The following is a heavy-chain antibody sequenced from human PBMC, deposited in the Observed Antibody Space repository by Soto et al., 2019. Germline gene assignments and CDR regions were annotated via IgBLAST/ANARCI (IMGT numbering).Heavy chain of an antibody. J-gene: IGHJ6*02. D-gene: IGHD6-19*01. V-gene: IGHV3-23*01. CDR1: GFTFSNYA. CDR2: ISGGGNST. CDR3: AKTESSGWSTRYGMDV. Sequence: EVQLLESGGGLVQPGGSLRLSCAASGFTFSNYAMTWVRQAPGKGLEWVSGISGGGNSTYYADSVKGRFTISRDNSKNAVYRQMNSLRAADTAVYYCAKTESSGWSTRYGMDVWGQGTTVTVSS.